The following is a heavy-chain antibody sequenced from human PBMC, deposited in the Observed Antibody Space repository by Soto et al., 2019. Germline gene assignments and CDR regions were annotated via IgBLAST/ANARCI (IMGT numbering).Heavy chain of an antibody. D-gene: IGHD3-22*01. V-gene: IGHV1-3*04. CDR1: GYTFTTYA. CDR2: INTGNGNT. Sequence: GASVKVSCKASGYTFTTYAMHWGRQAPGQRLEWMGWINTGNGNTKYSQKFQGRVTITRDTSASTAYMELGSLRSEDTAIYYFACHSSSWYTYGMDVWGQGTAVTVSS. CDR3: ACHSSSWYTYGMDV. J-gene: IGHJ6*02.